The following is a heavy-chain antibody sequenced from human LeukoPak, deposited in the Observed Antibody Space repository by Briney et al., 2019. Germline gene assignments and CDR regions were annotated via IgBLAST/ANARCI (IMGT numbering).Heavy chain of an antibody. D-gene: IGHD6-13*01. CDR1: GGSFSGYY. CDR3: ARGTSSSWYRAWFDP. Sequence: SETLSLTCAVYGGSFSGYYWSWIRQPPGKGLERIGEINHSGSTNYNPSLKSRVTISVDTSKNQFSLKLSSVTAADTAVYYCARGTSSSWYRAWFDPWGQGTLVTVSS. J-gene: IGHJ5*02. CDR2: INHSGST. V-gene: IGHV4-34*01.